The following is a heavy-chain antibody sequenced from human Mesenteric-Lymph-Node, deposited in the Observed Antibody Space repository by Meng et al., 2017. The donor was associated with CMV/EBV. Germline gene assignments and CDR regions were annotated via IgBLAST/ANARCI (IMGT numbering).Heavy chain of an antibody. CDR3: AVGAFSANSRAVDY. CDR1: GFTFSSYS. D-gene: IGHD1-26*01. J-gene: IGHJ4*02. V-gene: IGHV3-21*01. Sequence: GESLKISCAVSGFTFSSYSMNWVRQAPGKGLEWVSSISSSSSYIYYADSVKGRFTISRDNSENTLYLQMNNLRAEDTAVYYCAVGAFSANSRAVDYWGQGTLVTVSS. CDR2: ISSSSSYI.